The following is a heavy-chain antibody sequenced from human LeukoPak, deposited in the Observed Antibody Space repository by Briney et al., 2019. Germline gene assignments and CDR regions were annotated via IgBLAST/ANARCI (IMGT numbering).Heavy chain of an antibody. Sequence: GGSLRLSCAASGFTFSSYAMHWVRQAPGKGLEWVAVISYDGSNKYYADSVKGRFIISRDNSKNTLYLQMNSLRAEDTAVYYCAKDRWADYWGQGTLVTVSS. J-gene: IGHJ4*02. CDR2: ISYDGSNK. V-gene: IGHV3-30-3*01. CDR3: AKDRWADY. D-gene: IGHD6-13*01. CDR1: GFTFSSYA.